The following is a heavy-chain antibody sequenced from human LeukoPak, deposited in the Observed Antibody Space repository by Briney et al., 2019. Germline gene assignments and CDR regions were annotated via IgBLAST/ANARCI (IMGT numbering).Heavy chain of an antibody. V-gene: IGHV3-30*04. J-gene: IGHJ6*02. Sequence: GRSLRLSCAASGFTFSSYAMHWVRQAPGKGLEWVAVISYDGSNKYYADSVKGRLTISRDNSKNTLYLQMNSLRAEDTAVYYCARGGPESYYYYYYGMDVWGQGTTVTVSS. CDR3: ARGGPESYYYYYYGMDV. CDR2: ISYDGSNK. CDR1: GFTFSSYA. D-gene: IGHD1-26*01.